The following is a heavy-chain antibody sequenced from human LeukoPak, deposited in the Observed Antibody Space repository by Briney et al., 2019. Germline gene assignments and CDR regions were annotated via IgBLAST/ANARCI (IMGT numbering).Heavy chain of an antibody. CDR1: GFTFSSYA. CDR3: AKGSDYDTPRGYFDY. Sequence: GGSLRLYCAASGFTFSSYAMSWVRQAPGKGLEWVSTISGSGGSTYYADSVKGRFTISRDNFKNTLYLQMNSLRAEDTAVYYCAKGSDYDTPRGYFDYWGQGTLVTVSS. CDR2: ISGSGGST. J-gene: IGHJ4*02. D-gene: IGHD3-9*01. V-gene: IGHV3-23*01.